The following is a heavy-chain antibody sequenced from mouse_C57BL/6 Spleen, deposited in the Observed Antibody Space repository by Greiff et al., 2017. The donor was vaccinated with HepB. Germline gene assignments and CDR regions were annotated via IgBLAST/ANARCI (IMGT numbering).Heavy chain of an antibody. J-gene: IGHJ1*03. V-gene: IGHV5-16*01. Sequence: DVQLVESEGGLVQPGSSMKLSCTASGFTFSDYYMAWVRQVPEKGLEWVANINYDGSSTYYLDSLKSRFIISRDNAKNILYLQMSSLKSEDTATYYCAREGVYYGSSWYFDVWGTGTTVTVSS. D-gene: IGHD1-1*01. CDR3: AREGVYYGSSWYFDV. CDR2: INYDGSST. CDR1: GFTFSDYY.